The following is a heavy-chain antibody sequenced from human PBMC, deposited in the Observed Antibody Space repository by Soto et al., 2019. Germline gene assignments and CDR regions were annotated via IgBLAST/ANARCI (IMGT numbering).Heavy chain of an antibody. V-gene: IGHV1-69*01. CDR1: GGTFSSYA. CDR2: IIPIFGTA. D-gene: IGHD6-6*01. J-gene: IGHJ6*02. Sequence: QVQLVQSGAEVKKPGSSVKVSCKASGGTFSSYAISWVRQAPGQGLEWMGGIIPIFGTANYAQKFQGRVTITADEYTSTAYMELSSLRSEDTAVYYCARDRPEQLVRLYGMDVWGQGSTVTVSS. CDR3: ARDRPEQLVRLYGMDV.